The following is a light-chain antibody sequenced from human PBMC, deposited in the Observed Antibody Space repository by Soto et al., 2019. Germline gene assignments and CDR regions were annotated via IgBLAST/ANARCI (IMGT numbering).Light chain of an antibody. J-gene: IGKJ5*01. Sequence: VLTQSPSTLSLSTGERATLSCRASQTLRSGYLAWYQHKPGQPPRLLIYDVSSRTPGTPDRFSGSGSGTDFTLTISSLEPEDFAVYFCQQRSDWPRITFGQGTRLAI. CDR3: QQRSDWPRIT. CDR2: DVS. V-gene: IGKV3-11*01. CDR1: QTLRSGY.